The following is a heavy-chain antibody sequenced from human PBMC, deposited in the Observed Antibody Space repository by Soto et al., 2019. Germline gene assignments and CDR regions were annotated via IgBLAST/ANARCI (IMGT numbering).Heavy chain of an antibody. CDR1: GGSISSSNW. V-gene: IGHV4-4*02. CDR3: ARVQEAAGTVDY. J-gene: IGHJ4*02. CDR2: IYHSGST. Sequence: SETLSLNCAVSGGSISSSNWWSCVRQPPGKGLEWIGEIYHSGSTNYNPSLKSRVTISVDKSKNQFSLKLSSVTAADTAVYYCARVQEAAGTVDYWGQGTLVTVSS. D-gene: IGHD6-13*01.